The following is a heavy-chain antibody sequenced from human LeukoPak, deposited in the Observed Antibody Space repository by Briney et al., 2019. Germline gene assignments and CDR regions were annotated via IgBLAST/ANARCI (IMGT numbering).Heavy chain of an antibody. Sequence: ASVKVSCKASGYTFTGYYMHWVRQAPGQGLEWMGWINPNSGGTNYAQKFQGRVTMTRDTSISTAYMELSRLRSDDTAVYYCARVNYYDSSGYYSPHDAFDIWGQGTMVTASS. CDR1: GYTFTGYY. CDR3: ARVNYYDSSGYYSPHDAFDI. D-gene: IGHD3-22*01. J-gene: IGHJ3*02. CDR2: INPNSGGT. V-gene: IGHV1-2*02.